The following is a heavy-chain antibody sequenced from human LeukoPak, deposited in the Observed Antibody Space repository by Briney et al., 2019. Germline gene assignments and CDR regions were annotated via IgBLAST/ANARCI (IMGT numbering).Heavy chain of an antibody. V-gene: IGHV4-38-2*02. CDR3: ARHRRDCSGGSCYYLPYYYYYYMDV. D-gene: IGHD2-15*01. CDR2: IYYSGST. Sequence: SETLSLTCTVSGYSISSGYYWGWIRRPPGKGREWIGSIYYSGSTYYNPSLKGRVTISVDTSKNQFSLKLSSVTAADTAVYYCARHRRDCSGGSCYYLPYYYYYYMDVWGKGTTVTISS. CDR1: GYSISSGYY. J-gene: IGHJ6*03.